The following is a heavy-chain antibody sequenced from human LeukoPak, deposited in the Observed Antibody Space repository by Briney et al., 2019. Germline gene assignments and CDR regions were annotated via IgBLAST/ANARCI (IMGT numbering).Heavy chain of an antibody. CDR1: GGSISSGSYY. D-gene: IGHD2-21*02. Sequence: PSETLSLTCTVSGGSISSGSYYWSWIRQPAGKGLEWIGRIYTSGSTNYNPSLKSRVTISVDTSKNQFSLKLTSVTAADTAVYYCTKRDITMTDTDYWGQGTLITVSS. J-gene: IGHJ4*02. CDR2: IYTSGST. CDR3: TKRDITMTDTDY. V-gene: IGHV4-61*02.